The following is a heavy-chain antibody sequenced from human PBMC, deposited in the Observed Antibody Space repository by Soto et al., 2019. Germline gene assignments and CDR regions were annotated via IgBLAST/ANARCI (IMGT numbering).Heavy chain of an antibody. Sequence: PSETLSLTCAVYGGSFSAYYWRWIRQPPGKGLEWIGEINHSGGTSYNPSLKSRVTISVYTSKSQFSLKLTSVTAADRAVYYCARGSVDTVDSSGFHEYWGQGTPVTVSS. D-gene: IGHD3-22*01. J-gene: IGHJ4*02. CDR3: ARGSVDTVDSSGFHEY. CDR1: GGSFSAYY. CDR2: INHSGGT. V-gene: IGHV4-34*01.